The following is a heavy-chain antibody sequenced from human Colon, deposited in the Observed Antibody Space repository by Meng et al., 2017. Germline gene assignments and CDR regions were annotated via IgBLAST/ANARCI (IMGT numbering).Heavy chain of an antibody. CDR3: ATIQSSPHFFDY. D-gene: IGHD5-18*01. CDR1: GVSIRNNNW. J-gene: IGHJ4*02. Sequence: QVQLQESGPGLVKPSGTLSLTFALSGVSIRNNNWWSWFRQSPGKGLEWIGEISHSGSTNYNSSLKSRVTISADKSKRQLSLTLNSVTAADTALYYCATIQSSPHFFDYWGQGTLVTVSS. V-gene: IGHV4-4*02. CDR2: ISHSGST.